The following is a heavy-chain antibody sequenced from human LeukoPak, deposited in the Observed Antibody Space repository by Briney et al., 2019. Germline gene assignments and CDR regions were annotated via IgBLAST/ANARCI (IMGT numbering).Heavy chain of an antibody. J-gene: IGHJ6*02. CDR1: GFTFSDYY. D-gene: IGHD3-22*01. CDR2: ISSDGGST. CDR3: ASALSATYDSSGYYLSSYYGMDV. V-gene: IGHV3-64*01. Sequence: GGSLRLSCAASGFTFSDYYMSWIRQAPGKGLEYVSTISSDGGSTYYANSVKGRFTISRDNSKNTLYLQMGSLRAEDTAVYYCASALSATYDSSGYYLSSYYGMDVWGQGTTVTVSS.